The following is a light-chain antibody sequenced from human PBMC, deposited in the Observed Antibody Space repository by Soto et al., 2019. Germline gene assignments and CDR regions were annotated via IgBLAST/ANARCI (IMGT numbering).Light chain of an antibody. Sequence: EIVLTQSPGTLSLSPGERATLSCRASQSVSSSYLAWYQQKPGQAPRLLIYGASSRATGIPDRFSGSGSGTDFNLTISRLEPEDFAVYYCQQYYSSPGTFGQGTKVEIK. J-gene: IGKJ1*01. V-gene: IGKV3-20*01. CDR2: GAS. CDR3: QQYYSSPGT. CDR1: QSVSSSY.